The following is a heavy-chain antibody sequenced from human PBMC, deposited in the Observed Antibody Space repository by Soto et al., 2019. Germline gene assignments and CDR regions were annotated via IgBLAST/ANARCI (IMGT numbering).Heavy chain of an antibody. D-gene: IGHD3-10*01. CDR2: ISGGGDTT. Sequence: EVQLLESGGGLVQPGGSLRLSCAASGFTCNNYAMSWVRQAPGKGLEWVSAISGGGDTTSYADSVKGRFTVSRDGSKNTLYLQMNSLRAEDTAVYYCAKGRRGSVSIAPRVDFWGQGTLVTVSS. V-gene: IGHV3-23*01. CDR3: AKGRRGSVSIAPRVDF. J-gene: IGHJ4*02. CDR1: GFTCNNYA.